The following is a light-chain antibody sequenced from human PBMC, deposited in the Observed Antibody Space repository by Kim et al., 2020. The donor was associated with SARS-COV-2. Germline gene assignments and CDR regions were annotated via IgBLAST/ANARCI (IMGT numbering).Light chain of an antibody. V-gene: IGKV3-15*01. CDR1: QTLSRN. CDR2: GAS. Sequence: VTPGERATLSRRASQTLSRNLAWYQQKPGQPPRLLMYGASTRATGVPARFSGSGSGTEFTLTISGLQSEDFAVYYCQQYNSWPPYTFGQGTKLEI. J-gene: IGKJ2*01. CDR3: QQYNSWPPYT.